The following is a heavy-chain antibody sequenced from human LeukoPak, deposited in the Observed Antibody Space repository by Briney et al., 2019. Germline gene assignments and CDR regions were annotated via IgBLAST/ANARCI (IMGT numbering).Heavy chain of an antibody. V-gene: IGHV4-59*01. CDR3: AKAVNYDFWSGYPNWFDP. CDR1: GGSISSYY. D-gene: IGHD3-3*01. CDR2: IYYSGST. Sequence: SETLSLTCTVSGGSISSYYWSWIRQPPGKGLEWIGYIYYSGSTNYNPSLQSRVTISVDTSKNQLCLRLSSVTAADTAVYYCAKAVNYDFWSGYPNWFDPWGQGTLVTVSS. J-gene: IGHJ5*02.